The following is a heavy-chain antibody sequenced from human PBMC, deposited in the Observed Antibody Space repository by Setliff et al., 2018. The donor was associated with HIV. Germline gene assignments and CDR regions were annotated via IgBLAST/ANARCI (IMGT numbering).Heavy chain of an antibody. CDR3: TRGGDLARVVGFRGFDP. CDR1: GSPFTAYY. CDR2: IDPINGDS. D-gene: IGHD3-16*01. J-gene: IGHJ5*02. V-gene: IGHV1-2*02. Sequence: SVKLSCISSGSPFTAYYMLGVRQAPGQGLEWMGWIDPINGDSDSAQKFQGRFTLTRDTSISTAYMELRSLTSDDTALYYCTRGGDLARVVGFRGFDPWGQGTQVTVSS.